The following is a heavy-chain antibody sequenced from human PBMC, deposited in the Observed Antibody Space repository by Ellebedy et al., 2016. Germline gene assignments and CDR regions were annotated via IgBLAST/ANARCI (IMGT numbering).Heavy chain of an antibody. CDR2: IDPSDSYT. Sequence: GGSLRLSXKGSGYSFTSYWISWVRQMPGKGLEWMGRIDPSDSYTNYSPSFQGHVTISADKSISTAYLQWSSLKASDTAMYYCARLADDSSPWGSDYWGQGTLVTVSS. D-gene: IGHD3-22*01. J-gene: IGHJ4*02. CDR1: GYSFTSYW. V-gene: IGHV5-10-1*01. CDR3: ARLADDSSPWGSDY.